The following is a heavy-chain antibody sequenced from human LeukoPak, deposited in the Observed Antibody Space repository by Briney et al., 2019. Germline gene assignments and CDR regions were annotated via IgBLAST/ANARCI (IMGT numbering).Heavy chain of an antibody. V-gene: IGHV4-59*08. Sequence: SETLSLTCTVSGGSIGTYYWSWIRQSPGKGLEWIGYIYVTGTRYNPYLQSRVTISVDKSRNQFFLKMSSVTAADTAVYYCARHIGGGIEDMDVWGKGTKVIVSS. J-gene: IGHJ6*03. D-gene: IGHD3-16*02. CDR3: ARHIGGGIEDMDV. CDR1: GGSIGTYY. CDR2: IYVTGT.